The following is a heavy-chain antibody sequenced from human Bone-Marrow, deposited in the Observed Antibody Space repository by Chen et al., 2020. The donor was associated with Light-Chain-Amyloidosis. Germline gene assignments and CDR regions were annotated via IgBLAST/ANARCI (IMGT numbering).Heavy chain of an antibody. D-gene: IGHD5-12*01. Sequence: EVQLEQSGPEVKKPGESLKISCKGSGYTFPNYWIGWVRQMPGKGLEWMGVIYPDDSDARYSPSFEGQVTISADTSITTAYLQWRSLKASDTAMYYCARRRDGYNFDYWGQGTLSPSP. CDR3: ARRRDGYNFDY. CDR2: IYPDDSDA. CDR1: GYTFPNYW. V-gene: IGHV5-51*01. J-gene: IGHJ4*02.